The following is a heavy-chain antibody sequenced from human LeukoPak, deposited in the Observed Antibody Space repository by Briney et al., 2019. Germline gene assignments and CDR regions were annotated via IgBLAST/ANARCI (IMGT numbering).Heavy chain of an antibody. D-gene: IGHD5-18*01. J-gene: IGHJ4*02. V-gene: IGHV3-23*01. CDR1: GFTFSSYA. CDR2: ISGSGGST. CDR3: ARASGYSYGYDDY. Sequence: GGSLRLSCAASGFTFSSYAMSWVRQAPGKGLEWVSAISGSGGSTYYADSVKGRFTISRDNSKNTLYLQMNSLRAEDTAVYYCARASGYSYGYDDYWGQGTLVTVSS.